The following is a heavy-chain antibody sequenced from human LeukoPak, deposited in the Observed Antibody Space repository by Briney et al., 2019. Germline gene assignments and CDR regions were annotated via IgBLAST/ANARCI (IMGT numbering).Heavy chain of an antibody. CDR3: ARDGKIVGGTQGEKYAFDI. CDR2: INRDESST. V-gene: IGHV3-74*01. Sequence: GGSLRLSCAASGFTFSSYWMHWVRQAPGKGLVWVSRINRDESSTSYADSVKGRFTTSRDNAKNTLYLQMNSLRAEDTAVYYCARDGKIVGGTQGEKYAFDIWGQGTMVTVSS. D-gene: IGHD1-26*01. J-gene: IGHJ3*02. CDR1: GFTFSSYW.